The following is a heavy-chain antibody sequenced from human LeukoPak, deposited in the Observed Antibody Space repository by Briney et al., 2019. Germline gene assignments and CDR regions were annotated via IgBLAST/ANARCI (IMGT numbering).Heavy chain of an antibody. J-gene: IGHJ4*02. CDR3: ARDDITWIQLWFGGFDY. D-gene: IGHD5-18*01. CDR2: IKQDGSEK. V-gene: IGHV3-7*01. Sequence: PGGSLRLSCAASGFTLSSYTMNWVRQAPGKGLEWVANIKQDGSEKYYVDSVKGRFTISRDNAKNSLYLQMNSLRAEDTAVYYCARDDITWIQLWFGGFDYWGQGTLVTVSS. CDR1: GFTLSSYT.